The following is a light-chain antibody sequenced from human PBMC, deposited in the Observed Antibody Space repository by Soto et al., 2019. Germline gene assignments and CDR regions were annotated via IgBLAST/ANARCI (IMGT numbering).Light chain of an antibody. CDR2: SNG. V-gene: IGLV1-44*01. Sequence: QSVLTQPPSASGTPGQRVTISCSGSSSNIGSNTVNWYQQLPGTAPKLLIYSNGQRPSGVPYRFSGSKSGTSASLAISGPLSEDEADYYCAAWDDSLNGHWVFGGGTKLTVL. J-gene: IGLJ3*02. CDR1: SSNIGSNT. CDR3: AAWDDSLNGHWV.